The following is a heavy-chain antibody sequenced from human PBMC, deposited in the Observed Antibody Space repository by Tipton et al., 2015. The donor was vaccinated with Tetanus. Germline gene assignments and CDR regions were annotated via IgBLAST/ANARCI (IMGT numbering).Heavy chain of an antibody. CDR1: GFTFSSYG. J-gene: IGHJ3*02. V-gene: IGHV3-30*03. D-gene: IGHD3-10*01. CDR2: ISYDGSNK. CDR3: ARPYGSGSDDAFDI. Sequence: SLRLSCAASGFTFSSYGMHWVRQAPGKGLEWVAVISYDGSNKYYADSVEGRFTISRDNSKNTLYLQMNSLRAEDTAVYYCARPYGSGSDDAFDIWGQGTMVTVSS.